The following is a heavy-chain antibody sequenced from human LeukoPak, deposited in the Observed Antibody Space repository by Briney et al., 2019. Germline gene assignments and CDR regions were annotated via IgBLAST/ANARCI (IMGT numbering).Heavy chain of an antibody. CDR1: GFTFSDYY. J-gene: IGHJ4*02. Sequence: GGSLRLSCAASGFTFSDYYMSWVRQAPGKGLEGVSYISSTSTYTNHADSVKGRFTISRDNAKNSLYLQMNSLRAEDTAVYYCAKEFCSGGSCNLDYWGQGTLVTVSS. V-gene: IGHV3-11*05. CDR3: AKEFCSGGSCNLDY. CDR2: ISSTSTYT. D-gene: IGHD2-15*01.